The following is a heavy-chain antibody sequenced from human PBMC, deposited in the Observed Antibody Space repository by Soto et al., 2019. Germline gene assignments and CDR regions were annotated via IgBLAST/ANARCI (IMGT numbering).Heavy chain of an antibody. CDR1: GFTFSSYR. V-gene: IGHV3-30*18. CDR3: AKDQGASLVYCSGGSCYPLGY. D-gene: IGHD2-15*01. CDR2: ISYDGSNK. Sequence: QVQLVESGGGVVQPGRSLRLSCAASGFTFSSYRMHWVRQAPGKGLEWVAVISYDGSNKYYADSVKGRFTISRDNSKNTLYLQMNSLRAEDTAVYYCAKDQGASLVYCSGGSCYPLGYWGQGTLVTVSS. J-gene: IGHJ4*02.